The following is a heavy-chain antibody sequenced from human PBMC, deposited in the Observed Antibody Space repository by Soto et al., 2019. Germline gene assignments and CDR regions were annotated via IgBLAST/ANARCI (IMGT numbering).Heavy chain of an antibody. J-gene: IGHJ4*02. CDR3: ATLDYYGSGSYFH. D-gene: IGHD3-10*01. CDR1: GFTFSSYW. CDR2: INSDGSST. Sequence: GGSLSLSCAASGFTFSSYWMHWVRQAPGKGLVWVSRINSDGSSTSYADSVKGRFTISRDNAKNTLYLQMNSLRAEDTAVYYCATLDYYGSGSYFHWGQGTLVTVSS. V-gene: IGHV3-74*01.